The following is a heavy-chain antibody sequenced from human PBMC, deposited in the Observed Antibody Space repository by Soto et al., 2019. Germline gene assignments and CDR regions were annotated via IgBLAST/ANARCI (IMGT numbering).Heavy chain of an antibody. J-gene: IGHJ4*02. Sequence: GESLKISCKGSGYSFTSYWIGWVRQMPGKGLEWMGTIYPGDSDTRYSPSFQGQVTISADKSISTAYLQWRSLKASDTAMYYCARRQAAAGDNDLTFDYWGQGTLVTVSS. V-gene: IGHV5-51*01. CDR3: ARRQAAAGDNDLTFDY. CDR2: IYPGDSDT. D-gene: IGHD6-13*01. CDR1: GYSFTSYW.